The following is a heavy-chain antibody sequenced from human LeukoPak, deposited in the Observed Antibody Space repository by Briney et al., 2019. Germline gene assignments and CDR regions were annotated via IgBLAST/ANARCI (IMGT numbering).Heavy chain of an antibody. V-gene: IGHV1-2*02. CDR1: GYTFTGYY. J-gene: IGHJ4*02. Sequence: ASVKVSCKGSGYTFTGYYMHWVRHGPGQGVEWMGWINPSSGTTNSSQKLQGRVTVTRDTSISTVYMELSRLESDDTAVYYCVRDLMTTPTWDFDYWGQGTLVTVAS. CDR3: VRDLMTTPTWDFDY. CDR2: INPSSGTT. D-gene: IGHD3-16*01.